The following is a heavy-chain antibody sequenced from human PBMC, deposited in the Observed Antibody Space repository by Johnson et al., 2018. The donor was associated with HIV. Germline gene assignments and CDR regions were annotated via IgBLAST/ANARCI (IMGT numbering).Heavy chain of an antibody. J-gene: IGHJ3*02. CDR3: ARDRGQWLLGMSDAFDI. D-gene: IGHD3-22*01. Sequence: VQLVESGGGVVRPGGSLRLSCAASGFTFDDYGMSWVRQAPGKGLEWVSGLNWHGGSTGFADSVKGRFTISRDNSKNTLYLQMNSLRAEDTAVYYCARDRGQWLLGMSDAFDIWGQGTMVTVSS. V-gene: IGHV3-20*04. CDR1: GFTFDDYG. CDR2: LNWHGGST.